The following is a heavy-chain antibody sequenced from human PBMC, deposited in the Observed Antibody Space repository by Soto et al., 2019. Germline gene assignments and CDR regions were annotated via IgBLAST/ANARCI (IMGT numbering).Heavy chain of an antibody. J-gene: IGHJ5*02. CDR3: AKGPYQLLWSNWFDP. D-gene: IGHD2-2*01. CDR2: ISGSGGST. CDR1: GFTFSSYA. V-gene: IGHV3-23*01. Sequence: EVQLLESGGGLVQPGGSLSFSCAASGFTFSSYAMSWVRQAPGKGLEWVSAISGSGGSTYYADSVKGRFTISRDNSKNTLYLQMNSLRAEDTAVYYCAKGPYQLLWSNWFDPWGQGTLVTVSS.